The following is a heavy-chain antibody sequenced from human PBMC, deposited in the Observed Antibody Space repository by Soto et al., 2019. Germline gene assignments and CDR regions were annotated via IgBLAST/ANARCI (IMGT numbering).Heavy chain of an antibody. CDR3: ARVQAIFYWFDP. J-gene: IGHJ5*02. Sequence: SETLSLTCAVYGGSFSGYYWSWIRQPPGKGLEWIGEINHIGITNYNPSLKSRVTISVDTSKNQFSLKLSSVTAADTAVYYCARVQAIFYWFDPWGQGTLVTVSS. CDR2: INHIGIT. D-gene: IGHD3-3*01. CDR1: GGSFSGYY. V-gene: IGHV4-34*01.